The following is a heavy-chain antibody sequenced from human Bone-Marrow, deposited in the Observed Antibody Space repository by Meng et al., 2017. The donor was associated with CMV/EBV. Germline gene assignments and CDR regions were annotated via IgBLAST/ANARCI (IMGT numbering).Heavy chain of an antibody. CDR2: IYSGGSST. CDR1: GFTFSSYA. D-gene: IGHD6-6*01. J-gene: IGHJ1*01. CDR3: AKGLGGAARPFQH. Sequence: GGSLRLSCAASGFTFSSYAMSWVRQAPGKGLEWVSVIYSGGSSTYYADSVKGRFTISRDNSKNTLYLQMNSLRAEDTAVYYCAKGLGGAARPFQHWGQSTLVTVSS. V-gene: IGHV3-23*03.